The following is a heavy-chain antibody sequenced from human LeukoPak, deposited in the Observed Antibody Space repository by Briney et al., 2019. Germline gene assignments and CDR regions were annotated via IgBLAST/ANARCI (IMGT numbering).Heavy chain of an antibody. Sequence: GSLRLSCAASGFTFSSYSMNWVRQAPGKGLEWVSYISSSSSTIYYADSVKGRFTISRDNAKNSLYLQMNSLRAEDTAVYYCARDDSSGYRGSFDYWGQGTLVTVSS. CDR3: ARDDSSGYRGSFDY. CDR1: GFTFSSYS. V-gene: IGHV3-48*01. CDR2: ISSSSSTI. D-gene: IGHD3-22*01. J-gene: IGHJ4*02.